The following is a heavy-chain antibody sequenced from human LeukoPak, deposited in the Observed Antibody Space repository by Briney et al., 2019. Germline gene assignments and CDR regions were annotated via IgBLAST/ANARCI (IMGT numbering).Heavy chain of an antibody. J-gene: IGHJ4*02. CDR3: ARALRTGQGDYVPVL. CDR1: GYKFTNYW. CDR2: IYPGYSET. Sequence: GESLKISCKASGYKFTNYWIGWVRQMPGKGLEWMTIIYPGYSETRYSPSFQGQVTISADKSIGTMYLQWSSLKASDTAMYYCARALRTGQGDYVPVLWGQGTLVIVSS. V-gene: IGHV5-51*01. D-gene: IGHD4-17*01.